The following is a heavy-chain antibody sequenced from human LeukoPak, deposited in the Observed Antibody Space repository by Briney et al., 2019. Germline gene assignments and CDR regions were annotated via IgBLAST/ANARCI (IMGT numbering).Heavy chain of an antibody. D-gene: IGHD1-1*01. CDR3: ARDNDLNWFDP. V-gene: IGHV3-64*01. CDR1: GVTFSSYA. J-gene: IGHJ5*02. Sequence: GGSLRLSCAASGVTFSSYAMHWVRQAPGKGLEYVSAISSNGGSTYYANSVKGRFTISRDNSKNTLYLQMGSLRAEDMAVYYCARDNDLNWFDPWGQGTLVTVSS. CDR2: ISSNGGST.